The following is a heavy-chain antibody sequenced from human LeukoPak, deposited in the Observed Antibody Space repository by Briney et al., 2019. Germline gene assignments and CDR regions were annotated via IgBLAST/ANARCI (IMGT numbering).Heavy chain of an antibody. V-gene: IGHV1-18*01. CDR1: VYTFTSYG. Sequence: AGVKVSCKSSVYTFTSYGSSGVRQAPGQGGEGMGLICACNGNTNYAQKLQVRVTMTTDTSTSTAYMDLRSLRSNDTAVYYCARDTYYYDSSGSADYWGQGTLVTVSS. CDR3: ARDTYYYDSSGSADY. J-gene: IGHJ4*02. D-gene: IGHD3-22*01. CDR2: ICACNGNT.